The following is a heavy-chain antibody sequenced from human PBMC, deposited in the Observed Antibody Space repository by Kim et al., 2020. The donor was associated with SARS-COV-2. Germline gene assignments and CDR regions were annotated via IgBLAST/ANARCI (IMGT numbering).Heavy chain of an antibody. V-gene: IGHV1-69*13. CDR3: ARAPQLRYFDWKTPYGMDV. CDR2: IIPIFGTA. CDR1: GGTFSSYA. Sequence: SVKVSCKASGGTFSSYAISWVRQAPGQGLEWMGGIIPIFGTANYAQKFQGRVTITADESTSTAYMELSSLRSEDTAVYYCARAPQLRYFDWKTPYGMDVWGQGTTVTVSS. D-gene: IGHD3-9*01. J-gene: IGHJ6*02.